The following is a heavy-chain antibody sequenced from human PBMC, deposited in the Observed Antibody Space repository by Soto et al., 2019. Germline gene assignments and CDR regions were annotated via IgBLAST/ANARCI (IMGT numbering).Heavy chain of an antibody. V-gene: IGHV1-2*04. CDR1: GYTFTGYY. D-gene: IGHD3-9*01. CDR2: INPNSGGT. Sequence: ASVKVSCKASGYTFTGYYMHWVRQAPGQGLEWMGWINPNSGGTNYAQKCQGWVTMTRDTSISTAYMELSRLRSDDTAVYYCARAMQADILTGYYLYYFDYWGQGTLVTVSS. CDR3: ARAMQADILTGYYLYYFDY. J-gene: IGHJ4*02.